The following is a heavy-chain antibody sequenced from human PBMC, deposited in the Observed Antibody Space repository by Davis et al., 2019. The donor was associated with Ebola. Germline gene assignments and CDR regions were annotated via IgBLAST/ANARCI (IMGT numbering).Heavy chain of an antibody. V-gene: IGHV5-51*01. CDR1: GYSFTSYW. J-gene: IGHJ4*02. D-gene: IGHD2-2*02. CDR2: IYPGDSDT. CDR3: ARLVVVPAAICCGFDY. Sequence: KVSCKGSGYSFTSYWIGWVRQMPGKGLEWMGIIYPGDSDTRYSPSFQGQVTISADKSISTAYLQWSSLKASDTAMYYCARLVVVPAAICCGFDYWGQGTLVTVSS.